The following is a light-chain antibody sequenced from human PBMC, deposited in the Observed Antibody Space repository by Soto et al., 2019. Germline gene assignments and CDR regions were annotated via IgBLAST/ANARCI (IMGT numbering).Light chain of an antibody. CDR1: QRVVHSDGIAY. J-gene: IGKJ5*01. CDR3: MQGTHRPIT. Sequence: DVVMTQSPLSLPVTLGQPASSSCRSNQRVVHSDGIAYFSWFQQRPGRSPRRLIYKVSSRDAGVPARFSGSGSGTDFALKINRVEAEDVGTYYCMQGTHRPITFGQGTRLEIK. CDR2: KVS. V-gene: IGKV2-30*02.